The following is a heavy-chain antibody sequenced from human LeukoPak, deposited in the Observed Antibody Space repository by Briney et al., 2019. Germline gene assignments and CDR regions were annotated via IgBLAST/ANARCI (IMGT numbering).Heavy chain of an antibody. CDR2: IKQDGSDK. J-gene: IGHJ4*02. CDR3: ARDLGRWLQFQSSFDY. Sequence: GGSLRLSCAASGFTFSSYWMTWVRQAPGKGLEWVANIKQDGSDKYYVDSVKGRFTISTDNAKNSLSLQMNSLRAEDTAVYYCARDLGRWLQFQSSFDYWGQGTLVTVSS. V-gene: IGHV3-7*01. CDR1: GFTFSSYW. D-gene: IGHD5-24*01.